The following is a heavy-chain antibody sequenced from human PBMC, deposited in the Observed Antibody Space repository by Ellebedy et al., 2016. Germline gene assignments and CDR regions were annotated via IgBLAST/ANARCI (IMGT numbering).Heavy chain of an antibody. D-gene: IGHD6-19*01. CDR3: ASNCGGWYGVWYYYYYGMDV. V-gene: IGHV1-69*04. CDR2: IIPILGIA. Sequence: ASVKVSCKASGGTFSSYAISWVRQAPGQGLEWMGRIIPILGIANYAQKFQGRVTITADKSTSTAYMELSSLRSEDTAVYYCASNCGGWYGVWYYYYYGMDVWGQGTTVTVSS. CDR1: GGTFSSYA. J-gene: IGHJ6*02.